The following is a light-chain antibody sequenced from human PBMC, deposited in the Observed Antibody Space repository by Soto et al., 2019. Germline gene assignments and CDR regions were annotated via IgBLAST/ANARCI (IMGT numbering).Light chain of an antibody. CDR3: QQYGSSHT. J-gene: IGKJ5*01. Sequence: VLTRSAGTLSLTPVETATVWCMATQNINSDYFAWYQQKPGQAPRLLIFGASTRATGIPHRLSGSGAGAYFNLTISRLEPADFGVYYCQQYGSSHTFGQGTRLEIK. V-gene: IGKV3-20*01. CDR1: QNINSDY. CDR2: GAS.